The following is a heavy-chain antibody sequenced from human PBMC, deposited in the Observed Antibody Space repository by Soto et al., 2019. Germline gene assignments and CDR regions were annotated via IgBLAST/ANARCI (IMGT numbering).Heavy chain of an antibody. J-gene: IGHJ5*02. Sequence: PGGSLRLSCAASGFTFSSYSMNWVRQAPGKGLEWVSSISSSSSYIYYADSVKGRFTISRDNAKNSLYLQMNSLRAEDTAVYYCGALPDRYQLRHNWFDPWGQGTLVTVSS. CDR3: GALPDRYQLRHNWFDP. D-gene: IGHD2-2*01. CDR2: ISSSSSYI. CDR1: GFTFSSYS. V-gene: IGHV3-21*01.